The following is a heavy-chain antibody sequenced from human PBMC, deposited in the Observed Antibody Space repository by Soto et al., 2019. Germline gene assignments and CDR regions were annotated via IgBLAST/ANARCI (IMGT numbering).Heavy chain of an antibody. D-gene: IGHD3-3*01. CDR1: GYTFTNYG. CDR3: ASGFLGWPLYLPSYYYYGMDV. J-gene: IGHJ6*02. CDR2: ISAYSGNT. Sequence: ASVKVSCKASGYTFTNYGITWVRQAPGQGLEWMGWISAYSGNTNYTQRLQGRVTMTTDTSTSTAYMELSSLRSEDTAVYYCASGFLGWPLYLPSYYYYGMDVWGQGTTVTVSS. V-gene: IGHV1-18*01.